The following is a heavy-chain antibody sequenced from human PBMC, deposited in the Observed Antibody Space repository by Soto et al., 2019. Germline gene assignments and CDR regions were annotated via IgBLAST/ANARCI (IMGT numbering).Heavy chain of an antibody. J-gene: IGHJ4*02. CDR3: ARHPGYYDILTGYTTYYFDY. CDR1: GGSISSGGYS. D-gene: IGHD3-9*01. CDR2: IYYRGNT. Sequence: SETLSLTCAVSGGSISSGGYSWSWIRQPPGKGLEWIGYIYYRGNTDYNPSLKSRVTISLDTLKNQFSLKLSSVTAADTAVYYCARHPGYYDILTGYTTYYFDYWGQGILVTVSS. V-gene: IGHV4-61*08.